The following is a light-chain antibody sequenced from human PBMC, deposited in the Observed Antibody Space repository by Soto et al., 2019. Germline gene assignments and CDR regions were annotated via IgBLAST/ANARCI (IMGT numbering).Light chain of an antibody. J-gene: IGKJ5*01. CDR2: GAS. CDR1: QFVSTN. V-gene: IGKV3-20*01. CDR3: QQYGGSPRIT. Sequence: ELVMTQSPATLSVSPGERATLSCRASQFVSTNLAWYQQRPGQAPRLLIYGASNRATGIPDRFSGSGSGTDFTLIINRLEPEDVAIYYCQQYGGSPRITFGQGTRLEIK.